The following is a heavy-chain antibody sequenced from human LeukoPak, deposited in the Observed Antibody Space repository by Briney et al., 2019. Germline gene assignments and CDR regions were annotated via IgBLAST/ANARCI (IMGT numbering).Heavy chain of an antibody. CDR2: FSYTGST. CDR3: ARDGYYYDSSGYGLDY. D-gene: IGHD3-22*01. Sequence: PSETLSLTCTVSGASISSYSWGWIRQPPGKGLEWIGYFSYTGSTNYNPSLRSRVTMSVDTSKNQFSLKLSSVTAADTAVYYCARDGYYYDSSGYGLDYWGQGTLVTVSS. V-gene: IGHV4-59*12. CDR1: GASISSYS. J-gene: IGHJ4*02.